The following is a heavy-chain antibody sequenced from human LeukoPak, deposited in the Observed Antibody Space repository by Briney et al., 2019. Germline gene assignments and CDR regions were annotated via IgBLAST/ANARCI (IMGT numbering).Heavy chain of an antibody. Sequence: GGSLRLSCAASGITFSSYWMSWVRQAPRKGLEWVANINQDGSEKNCVDSVKGRFTISRDNAKNSLYLQMNNLRAEDTAVYYCARGDGYNYHFDYWGQGALVTVSS. CDR3: ARGDGYNYHFDY. CDR2: INQDGSEK. J-gene: IGHJ4*02. D-gene: IGHD5-24*01. CDR1: GITFSSYW. V-gene: IGHV3-7*05.